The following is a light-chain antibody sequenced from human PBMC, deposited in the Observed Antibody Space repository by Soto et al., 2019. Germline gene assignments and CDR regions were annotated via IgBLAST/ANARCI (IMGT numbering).Light chain of an antibody. V-gene: IGKV3-11*01. CDR1: QSVSSY. CDR3: QQRSNWLT. Sequence: EIVLTQSPATLSLSPGERATLSCRASQSVSSYLAWYQQKPGQAPRLLIYDASNRATGIPARFSGSGSGTDFTLTIISLEPEYFAVYYCQQRSNWLTFGGGTKVEIK. CDR2: DAS. J-gene: IGKJ4*01.